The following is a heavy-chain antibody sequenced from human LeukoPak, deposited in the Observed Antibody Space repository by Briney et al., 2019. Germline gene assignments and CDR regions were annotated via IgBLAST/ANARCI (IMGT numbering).Heavy chain of an antibody. CDR1: GFIFSSYW. J-gene: IGHJ4*02. V-gene: IGHV3-7*01. CDR2: IKQDGSEK. Sequence: PGGSLRLSCAASGFIFSSYWMSWVRQAPGKGLEWVGNIKQDGSEKYYVDSVKGRFTISRDNAKNSLYLQMNSLRAEDTAVYYCARGAFRFDYWGQGTLVTVSS. CDR3: ARGAFRFDY.